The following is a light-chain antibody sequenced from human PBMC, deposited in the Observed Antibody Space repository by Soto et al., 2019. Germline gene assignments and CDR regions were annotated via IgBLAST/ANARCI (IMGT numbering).Light chain of an antibody. CDR2: DVR. Sequence: QSALPQPASVSGSPGQPITISCTGTGSDIGAYNYVSRYQQHPGKAPKLLIFDVRNRPSGVSSRFSGSKSGNTASLTISGLQAEDEADYYCSSYGGTNTLGFGGGTKVTVL. CDR3: SSYGGTNTLG. CDR1: GSDIGAYNY. V-gene: IGLV2-14*03. J-gene: IGLJ3*02.